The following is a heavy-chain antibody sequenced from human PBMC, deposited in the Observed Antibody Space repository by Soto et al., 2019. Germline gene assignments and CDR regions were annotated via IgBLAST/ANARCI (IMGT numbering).Heavy chain of an antibody. V-gene: IGHV3-23*01. D-gene: IGHD2-8*02. CDR3: ARGPRGIYGNDH. CDR2: ISGSGGST. Sequence: LRLSCAASGFTFSSYAMSWVRQAPGKGLEWVSAISGSGGSTYYADSVKGRFTISRDNAKNTLYLQMNSLRAEDTAIYYCARGPRGIYGNDHWGQGALVTVSS. CDR1: GFTFSSYA. J-gene: IGHJ5*02.